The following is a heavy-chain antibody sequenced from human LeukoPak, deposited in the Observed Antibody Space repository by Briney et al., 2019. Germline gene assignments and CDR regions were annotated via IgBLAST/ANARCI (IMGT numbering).Heavy chain of an antibody. V-gene: IGHV3-72*01. Sequence: GGSLRLSCAASGFTFSDRYMDWVRQAPGKGLEWVGRTRNKANSYTTEYAASVKGRFTISRDDSKNSLYLQMNSLKTEDTAVYYCGSGDRDYFDYWGQGTLVTVSA. J-gene: IGHJ4*02. CDR1: GFTFSDRY. D-gene: IGHD3-10*01. CDR2: TRNKANSYTT. CDR3: GSGDRDYFDY.